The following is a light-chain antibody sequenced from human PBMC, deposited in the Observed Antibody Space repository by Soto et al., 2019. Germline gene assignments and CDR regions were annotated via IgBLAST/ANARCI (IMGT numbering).Light chain of an antibody. CDR1: QSVDSN. V-gene: IGKV3D-15*01. J-gene: IGKJ4*01. CDR3: QQYDSYSPLT. Sequence: EIVMTQSPATLSVSPGERATLSCRASQSVDSNLAWYQQKPGQAPRLLIFGASTRATGIPARFSGSGSGTEFTLTISSLQPDDFATYYCQQYDSYSPLTFGGGTKVDIK. CDR2: GAS.